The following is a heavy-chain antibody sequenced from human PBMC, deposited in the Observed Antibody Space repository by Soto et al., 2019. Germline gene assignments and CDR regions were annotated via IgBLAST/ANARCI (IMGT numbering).Heavy chain of an antibody. J-gene: IGHJ4*02. CDR3: TRGGCSSESYCCFDY. CDR2: IKQDGSEK. V-gene: IGHV3-7*01. Sequence: EVQLVESGGGLVRPGGSLRLSCAASGFTFSAYCMSWVRQAPGKGLEWVANIKQDGSEKYYVDSVKGRFTISRDNAENSQYLQMNSLRAEDTAVYYCTRGGCSSESYCCFDYWGQGTLVTVSS. D-gene: IGHD1-26*01. CDR1: GFTFSAYC.